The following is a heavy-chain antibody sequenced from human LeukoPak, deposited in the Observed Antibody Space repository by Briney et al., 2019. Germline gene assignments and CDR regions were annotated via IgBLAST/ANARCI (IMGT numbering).Heavy chain of an antibody. CDR1: GFTFSDYY. Sequence: GSLRLSCAASGFTFSDYYMSWIRQPPGKGLEWIGEINHSGSTNYNPSLKSRVTISVDTSKNQFSLKLSSVTAADTAVYYSARGRGLTGSYYFDYWGQGTLVTVSS. D-gene: IGHD3-9*01. J-gene: IGHJ4*02. CDR3: ARGRGLTGSYYFDY. CDR2: INHSGST. V-gene: IGHV4-34*01.